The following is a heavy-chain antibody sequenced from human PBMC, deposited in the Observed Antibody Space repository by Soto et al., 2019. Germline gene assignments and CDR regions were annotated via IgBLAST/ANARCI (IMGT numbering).Heavy chain of an antibody. J-gene: IGHJ5*02. D-gene: IGHD3-22*01. CDR2: ISSSSSTI. Sequence: GGSLRLSCAASGFTFSSYSMNWVRQAPGKGLEWVSYISSSSSTIYYADSVKGRFTISRDNAKNSLYLQMNSLRDEDTAVYYCARNYYDSSGYLLDCYEPWGQGTLDTGSS. CDR3: ARNYYDSSGYLLDCYEP. V-gene: IGHV3-48*02. CDR1: GFTFSSYS.